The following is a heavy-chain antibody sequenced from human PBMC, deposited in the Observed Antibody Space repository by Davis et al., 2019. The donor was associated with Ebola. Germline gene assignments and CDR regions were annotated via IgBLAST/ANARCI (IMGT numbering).Heavy chain of an antibody. D-gene: IGHD1-20*01. Sequence: GESLKISCAASGFTLSTYSMNWVRQASGKGLEWVGRIRSKANSYATAYAASVKGRFTISRDDSKNTAYLQMNSLKTEDTAVYYCTSGITGTRGDYWGQGTLVTVSS. V-gene: IGHV3-73*01. CDR2: IRSKANSYAT. CDR3: TSGITGTRGDY. CDR1: GFTLSTYS. J-gene: IGHJ4*02.